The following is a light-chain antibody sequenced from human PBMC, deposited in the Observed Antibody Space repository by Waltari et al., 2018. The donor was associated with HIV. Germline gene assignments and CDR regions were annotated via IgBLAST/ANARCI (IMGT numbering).Light chain of an antibody. CDR1: RSNSEADYQ. CDR2: RNT. Sequence: QSAPTQPPCLSRAPRQTGTISCTGPRSNSEADYQFNWYQQLPGTAPKLPIYRNTIRPSGGPDRFSGSKSGTSASLAITGLQADDEADYYCQSYDSSLSAWVFGGGTKLTVL. V-gene: IGLV1-40*01. CDR3: QSYDSSLSAWV. J-gene: IGLJ3*02.